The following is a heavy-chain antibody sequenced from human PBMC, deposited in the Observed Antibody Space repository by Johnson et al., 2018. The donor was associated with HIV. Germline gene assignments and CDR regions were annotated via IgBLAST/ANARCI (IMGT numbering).Heavy chain of an antibody. V-gene: IGHV3-30*02. J-gene: IGHJ3*02. CDR2: IRYDGSNK. CDR1: GFTFSSYG. Sequence: VQLVESGGGVVQPGGSLRLSCAASGFTFSSYGMFWVRQAPGKGLEWVAFIRYDGSNKYYADSVKGRFTISRDNAKNSLYLQMNSLRAEDTAVYCCAREGGSIAAAGKDAFDIWGQGTMGTVSS. CDR3: AREGGSIAAAGKDAFDI. D-gene: IGHD6-13*01.